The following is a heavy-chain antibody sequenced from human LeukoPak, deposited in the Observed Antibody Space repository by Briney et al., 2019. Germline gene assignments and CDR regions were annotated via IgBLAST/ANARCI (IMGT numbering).Heavy chain of an antibody. CDR1: GFTFSSCG. V-gene: IGHV3-23*01. CDR2: ISGSGGST. D-gene: IGHD1-7*01. J-gene: IGHJ4*02. CDR3: AKDLVVELGTCCLDY. Sequence: GRSLRLSCAASGFTFSSCGMHWVRQAPGKGLEWVSAISGSGGSTYYADSVKGRFTISRDNSKNTLYLQMNSLRAEDTAVYYCAKDLVVELGTCCLDYWGQGTLVTVSS.